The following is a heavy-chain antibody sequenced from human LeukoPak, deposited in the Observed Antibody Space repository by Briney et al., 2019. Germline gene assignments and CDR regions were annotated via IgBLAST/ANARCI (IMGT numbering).Heavy chain of an antibody. Sequence: PSETLSLTCAVYGGSFSGYYWSWIRQPPGKGLEWIGEINHSGSTNYNPSLKSRVTISVDTSKNQFSLKPSSVTAADTAVYYCARGMTRFDYWGQGTLVTVSS. V-gene: IGHV4-34*01. CDR1: GGSFSGYY. CDR3: ARGMTRFDY. J-gene: IGHJ4*02. CDR2: INHSGST. D-gene: IGHD3-16*01.